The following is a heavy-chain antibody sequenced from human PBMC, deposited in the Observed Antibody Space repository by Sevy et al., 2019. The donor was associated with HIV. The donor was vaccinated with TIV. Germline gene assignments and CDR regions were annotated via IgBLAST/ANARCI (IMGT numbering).Heavy chain of an antibody. J-gene: IGHJ4*02. CDR3: ARAPGQYSSGWYYFDY. V-gene: IGHV4-59*01. Sequence: ETLSLTCTVSGGSISSYYWSWIRQPPGKGLEWIGYIYYSGSTNYNPSLKSRVTISVDTSKNQFSLKLSSVTAADTAVYYCARAPGQYSSGWYYFDYWGQGTLVTVSS. D-gene: IGHD6-19*01. CDR1: GGSISSYY. CDR2: IYYSGST.